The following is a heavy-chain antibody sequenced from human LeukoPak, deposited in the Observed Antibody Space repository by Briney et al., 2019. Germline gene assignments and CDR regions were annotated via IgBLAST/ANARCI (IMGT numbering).Heavy chain of an antibody. D-gene: IGHD2-15*01. CDR1: GFTFSSFA. CDR2: IYSDGKTK. CDR3: AKASLGYCSGGSCYAYGMDV. J-gene: IGHJ6*02. V-gene: IGHV3-33*03. Sequence: GGSLRLSCTASGFTFSSFAMHWVRQAPGKGLEWVAMIYSDGKTKYYVDSVKGRFSISRDNSKNTLYLQMNSLRAEDTAVYYCAKASLGYCSGGSCYAYGMDVWGQGTTVTVSS.